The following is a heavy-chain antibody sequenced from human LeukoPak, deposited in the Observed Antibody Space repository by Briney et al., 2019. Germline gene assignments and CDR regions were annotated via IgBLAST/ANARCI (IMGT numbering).Heavy chain of an antibody. J-gene: IGHJ6*03. CDR1: GGSISSYY. V-gene: IGHV4-59*01. CDR3: ARGFVVVPAAISRGFDYYYYMDV. CDR2: IYYSGST. Sequence: PSETLSLTCTVSGGSISSYYWSWIRQPPGKGLEWIGYIYYSGSTNYNPSLKSRVTISVDTSKNQFSLKLSSVTAADTAVYYCARGFVVVPAAISRGFDYYYYMDVWGKGTTVTISS. D-gene: IGHD2-2*01.